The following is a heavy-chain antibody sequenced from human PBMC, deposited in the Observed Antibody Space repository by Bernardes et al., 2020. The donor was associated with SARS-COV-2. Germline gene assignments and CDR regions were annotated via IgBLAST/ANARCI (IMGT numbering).Heavy chain of an antibody. Sequence: SESLSLTCAISAYSISSGYYWGCLREPPGKRLEWFGSISHTGSTYYNPSLKSRVTISVDTSKNHLSLTVSSVTAADTAVYYCAREAGDSSSSLDPWGQGALVTVSS. CDR1: AYSISSGYY. CDR3: AREAGDSSSSLDP. D-gene: IGHD6-6*01. CDR2: ISHTGST. V-gene: IGHV4-38-2*02. J-gene: IGHJ5*02.